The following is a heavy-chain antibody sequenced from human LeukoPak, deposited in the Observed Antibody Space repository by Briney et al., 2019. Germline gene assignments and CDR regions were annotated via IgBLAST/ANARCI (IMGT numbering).Heavy chain of an antibody. CDR1: GYTFTSYG. D-gene: IGHD6-19*01. V-gene: IGHV1-18*01. CDR2: IIAYTGNT. Sequence: ASVKVSCKASGYTFTSYGISWVGQAPRQGLEGMGLIIAYTGNTNYTHKLQGRVTMPTDTSTSTAYMQLRSLISDDTAVYYCARDLYSSGWSLADYWGQGTLVTVSS. CDR3: ARDLYSSGWSLADY. J-gene: IGHJ4*02.